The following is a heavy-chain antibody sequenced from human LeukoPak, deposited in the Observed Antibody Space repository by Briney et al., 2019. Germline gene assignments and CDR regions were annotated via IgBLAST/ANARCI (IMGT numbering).Heavy chain of an antibody. D-gene: IGHD6-13*01. J-gene: IGHJ4*02. CDR3: AKFLAAADNFDY. V-gene: IGHV3-23*01. CDR1: GFTFSNYG. Sequence: GGSLRLSCVASGFTFSNYGMSWVRQAPGKGLEEVSLIGATGADTYYADSVKGRFIISRDNSKNTVYLQMNSLRAEDTAVYYCAKFLAAADNFDYWGQGTLVTVSS. CDR2: IGATGADT.